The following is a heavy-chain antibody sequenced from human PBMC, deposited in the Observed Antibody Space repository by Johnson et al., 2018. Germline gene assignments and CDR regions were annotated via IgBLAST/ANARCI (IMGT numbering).Heavy chain of an antibody. CDR1: GFTFDDYA. Sequence: VQLVESGGGLVQPGRSLRLSCAASGFTFDDYAMHWVRQAPGKGLEWVSGISWNSGSIGSADSVKGRFTISRDNAKNSLYLQMNSLRAEDKALYYCAKDQYASPLRYFQHWGQGTLVTVSS. CDR3: AKDQYASPLRYFQH. V-gene: IGHV3-9*01. D-gene: IGHD2-2*01. CDR2: ISWNSGSI. J-gene: IGHJ1*01.